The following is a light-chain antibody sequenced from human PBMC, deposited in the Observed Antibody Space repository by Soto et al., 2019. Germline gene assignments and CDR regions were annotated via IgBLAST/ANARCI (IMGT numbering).Light chain of an antibody. CDR2: GVS. CDR3: HQYGISPPT. J-gene: IGKJ1*01. V-gene: IGKV3-20*01. CDR1: QSVSGSD. Sequence: EVVLTQSPGTLSLSPGERATLSCRASQSVSGSDLAWYQQKPGQAPRLLISGVSNRATGTPDWFSGSGSGTDFTLTISSLEPEDFAVFYCHQYGISPPTFGPGTKVEI.